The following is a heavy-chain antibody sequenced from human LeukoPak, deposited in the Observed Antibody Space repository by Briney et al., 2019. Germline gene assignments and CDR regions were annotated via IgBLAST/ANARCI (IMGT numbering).Heavy chain of an antibody. V-gene: IGHV1-2*02. CDR3: AREDRAYYYDSSGQGWFDP. CDR1: GYTFTGYY. Sequence: ASVKVSCKASGYTFTGYYMHWVRQAPGQRLEWMGWINPKSGDTKYAQKFQGRVTMTRDTSISTAYMELTSLRSGDTAVYYCAREDRAYYYDSSGQGWFDPWGQGTLVTVSS. CDR2: INPKSGDT. D-gene: IGHD3-22*01. J-gene: IGHJ5*02.